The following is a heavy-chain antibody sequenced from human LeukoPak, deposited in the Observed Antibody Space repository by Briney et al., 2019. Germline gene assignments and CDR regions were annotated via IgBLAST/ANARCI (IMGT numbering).Heavy chain of an antibody. CDR1: GYSISSGYY. D-gene: IGHD6-13*01. CDR2: IYHSGST. V-gene: IGHV4-38-2*02. J-gene: IGHJ2*01. Sequence: PSETLSLTCTVSGYSISSGYYWGWIRPPPGKGLEWIGSIYHSGSTYYNPSLKSRVTISVDTSKNQFSLKLSSVTAADTAVYYCAKAVGAAAGTNWYFDLWGRGTLVTVSS. CDR3: AKAVGAAAGTNWYFDL.